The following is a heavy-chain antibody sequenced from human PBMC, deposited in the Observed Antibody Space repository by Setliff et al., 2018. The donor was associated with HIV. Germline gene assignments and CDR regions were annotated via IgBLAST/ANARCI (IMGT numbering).Heavy chain of an antibody. J-gene: IGHJ5*01. Sequence: PGGSLRLSCVASAASGFTFSDAWMSWVRQAPGKGLEWVGRTRSVSDGGRTDYAALVKGRFTISRDDSQNTVYLQMNSLKTEDTAMYYCTPIHNYTDHCPDSWGQGTLVTVSS. CDR1: GFTFSDAW. D-gene: IGHD2-21*02. CDR2: TRSVSDGGRT. CDR3: TPIHNYTDHCPDS. V-gene: IGHV3-15*01.